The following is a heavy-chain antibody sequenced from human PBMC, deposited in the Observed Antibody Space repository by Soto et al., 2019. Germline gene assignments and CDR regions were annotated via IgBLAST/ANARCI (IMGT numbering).Heavy chain of an antibody. CDR3: ARGGGNSGYFFDY. D-gene: IGHD5-12*01. V-gene: IGHV4-34*02. CDR2: INHGRST. J-gene: IGHJ4*02. Sequence: QVQLRQWRAGLLKPSETLSLRCAVYGGSLSDYSWSWIRQSPVKGLEWIGEINHGRSTKYNPALKSRVPISVAPSKNKVSLFLTSGTVADTAVYRCARGGGNSGYFFDYWGRGTLVTVSS. CDR1: GGSLSDYS.